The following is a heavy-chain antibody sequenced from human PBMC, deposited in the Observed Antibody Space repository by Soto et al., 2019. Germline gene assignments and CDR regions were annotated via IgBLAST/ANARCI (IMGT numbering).Heavy chain of an antibody. CDR3: ARDIVVVPAYNWFDP. CDR2: ISSSSSYI. J-gene: IGHJ5*02. CDR1: GFTFSSYS. Sequence: EVQLVESGGGLVKPGGSLRLSCAASGFTFSSYSMNWVRQAPGKGLEWVSSISSSSSYIYYADSVKGRFTISRDNAKNSLYLQMNSLRAEDTAVYYCARDIVVVPAYNWFDPWGQGTLVTVSS. D-gene: IGHD2-2*01. V-gene: IGHV3-21*01.